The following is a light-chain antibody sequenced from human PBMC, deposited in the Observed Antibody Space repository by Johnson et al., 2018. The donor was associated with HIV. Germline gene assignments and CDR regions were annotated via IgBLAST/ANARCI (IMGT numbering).Light chain of an antibody. CDR3: GSWDSSLSAFV. J-gene: IGLJ1*01. Sequence: QSVLTQPPSVSAAPGQKVTISCSGSSSNIGNNYVSWYQQLPGTAPKLLIHENNKRPSGIPDRFSGSKSGTSATLDITGLQTGDETDYYCGSWDSSLSAFVFGTGTKVTVL. CDR2: ENN. CDR1: SSNIGNNY. V-gene: IGLV1-51*02.